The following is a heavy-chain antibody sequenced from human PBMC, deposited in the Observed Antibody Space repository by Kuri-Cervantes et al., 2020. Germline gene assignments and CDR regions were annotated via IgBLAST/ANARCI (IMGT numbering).Heavy chain of an antibody. V-gene: IGHV3-33*01. J-gene: IGHJ6*02. CDR2: IWYDGSNK. D-gene: IGHD4-17*01. CDR1: GFKFNNYG. CDR3: ARLRFYGMDV. Sequence: GESLKISCVASGFKFNNYGIHWVRQAPGEGLEWVALIWYDGSNKFYADYVKGRFSISRDDSKNTVYLQMNSLRANDTAVYYCARLRFYGMDVWGQGTTVTVSS.